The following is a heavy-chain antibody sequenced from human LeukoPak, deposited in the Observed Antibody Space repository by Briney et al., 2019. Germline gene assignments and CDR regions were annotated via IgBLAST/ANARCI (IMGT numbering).Heavy chain of an antibody. CDR2: INHSGST. CDR1: GGSFSGYY. Sequence: PSETLSLTCAVYGGSFSGYYWSWIRQPPGKGLEWIGEINHSGSTNYNPSLKSRVTISLDTSKNQFSLKLSSVPAADTAVYYCARGGLRIAAAGTFDYWGQGTLVTVSS. J-gene: IGHJ4*02. CDR3: ARGGLRIAAAGTFDY. D-gene: IGHD6-13*01. V-gene: IGHV4-34*01.